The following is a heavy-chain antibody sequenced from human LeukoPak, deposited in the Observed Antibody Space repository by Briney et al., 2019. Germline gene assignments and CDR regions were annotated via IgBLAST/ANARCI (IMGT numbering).Heavy chain of an antibody. CDR2: ISSSGSTI. V-gene: IGHV3-48*03. CDR1: GFTFSSYE. Sequence: GGSLRLSCAASGFTFSSYEMNWVRQAPGKGLEWVSYISSSGSTIYYADSVKGRFTISRDNAKNSLYLQMNSLRAEDTAVYCCAREGALWFGESRAFDIWGQGTMVTVSS. D-gene: IGHD3-10*01. CDR3: AREGALWFGESRAFDI. J-gene: IGHJ3*02.